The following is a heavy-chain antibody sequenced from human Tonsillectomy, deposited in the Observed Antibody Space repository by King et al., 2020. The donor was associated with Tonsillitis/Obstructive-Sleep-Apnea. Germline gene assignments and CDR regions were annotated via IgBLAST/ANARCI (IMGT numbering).Heavy chain of an antibody. D-gene: IGHD2-2*01. CDR3: MLLNSPGVVPAANSYYYYGMDV. J-gene: IGHJ6*02. Sequence: VQLVESGGGLVKPGGSLRLSCAASGFTFSNAWMSWVRQAPGKGLEWVGRIKSKTDGGTTDYAAPVKGRFTISRDDSKNTLYLQMNSLKTEDTAVYYCMLLNSPGVVPAANSYYYYGMDVWGQGTTVTVSS. V-gene: IGHV3-15*01. CDR2: IKSKTDGGTT. CDR1: GFTFSNAW.